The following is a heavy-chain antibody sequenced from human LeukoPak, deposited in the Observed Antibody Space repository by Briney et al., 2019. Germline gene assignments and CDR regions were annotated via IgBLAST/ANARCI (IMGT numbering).Heavy chain of an antibody. Sequence: GGSLRLSCAASGFTFSNYWMHWVRQAPGKGLEWVANIQQDGSEQYYVDSVKGRFTISRDNAKNSLYLQMNSLRAGDTAVYYCARAKPKNMVRGLIMRRESRYYFDYWGQGTLVTVSS. D-gene: IGHD3-10*01. CDR3: ARAKPKNMVRGLIMRRESRYYFDY. CDR2: IQQDGSEQ. V-gene: IGHV3-7*01. J-gene: IGHJ4*02. CDR1: GFTFSNYW.